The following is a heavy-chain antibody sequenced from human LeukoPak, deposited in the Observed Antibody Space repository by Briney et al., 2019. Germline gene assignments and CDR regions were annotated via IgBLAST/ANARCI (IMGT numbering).Heavy chain of an antibody. D-gene: IGHD5-18*01. CDR3: ARAGYSMDTEYFQH. CDR1: GFTFSNYW. V-gene: IGHV3-7*04. CDR2: INRDGSDK. Sequence: GGSLRLSCATSGFTFSNYWMTWVRQAPGKGLEWVANINRDGSDKYYMASEQGRFTISRDNAKSSLYLQMNSLRAEDTAVYYCARAGYSMDTEYFQHWGQGTLVTVSS. J-gene: IGHJ1*01.